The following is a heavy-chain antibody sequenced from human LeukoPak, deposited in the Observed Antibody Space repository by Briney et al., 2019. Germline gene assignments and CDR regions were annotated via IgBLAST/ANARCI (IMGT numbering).Heavy chain of an antibody. D-gene: IGHD6-19*01. Sequence: GGSLRLSCAASGFTFSSYAMSWVRQAPGKGLEWVSAISGSGGSTYYADSVKGRFTISRDNSKNTLYLLMNSLRAEDTAVYYCAGGSLGTIAVAGTLDYWGQGILVTVSS. J-gene: IGHJ4*02. V-gene: IGHV3-23*01. CDR1: GFTFSSYA. CDR3: AGGSLGTIAVAGTLDY. CDR2: ISGSGGST.